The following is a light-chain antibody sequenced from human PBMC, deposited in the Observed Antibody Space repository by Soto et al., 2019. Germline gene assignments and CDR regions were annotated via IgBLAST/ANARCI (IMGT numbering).Light chain of an antibody. J-gene: IGKJ5*01. CDR2: DAS. Sequence: EIVLTQSPATLSLSPGERATLSCRASQSVSSYLAWYQQKPGQAPRLLIYDASNRATGIPARFSGSGSGTGFTLTLSSLEPEDFAVYYCQQRSNWPSLTFGQGTRLEIK. CDR1: QSVSSY. V-gene: IGKV3-11*01. CDR3: QQRSNWPSLT.